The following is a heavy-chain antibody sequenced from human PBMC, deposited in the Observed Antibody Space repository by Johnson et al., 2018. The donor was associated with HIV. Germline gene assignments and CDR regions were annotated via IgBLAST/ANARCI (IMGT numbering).Heavy chain of an antibody. CDR1: GFTFSNAW. V-gene: IGHV3-15*01. D-gene: IGHD6-13*01. CDR3: TTTAFIKAAGGTRPLDI. Sequence: VQLVESGGDLVNPGGSLILSCAASGFTFSNAWMSWVRQAPGKGLEWVGRIKTTSAGGTIDYAAPVKCRFTISRDDSKNILYLEMNSLKTEDTAVYYCTTTAFIKAAGGTRPLDIWGQGTMVTVSS. CDR2: IKTTSAGGTI. J-gene: IGHJ3*02.